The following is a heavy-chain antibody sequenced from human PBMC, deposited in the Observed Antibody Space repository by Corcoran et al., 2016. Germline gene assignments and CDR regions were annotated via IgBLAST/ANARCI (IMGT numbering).Heavy chain of an antibody. V-gene: IGHV4-39*07. Sequence: QLQLQESGPGLVKPSETLSLTCTVSGGSISSSSYYWGWIRQPPGKGLEWIGSIYYSGSTYYNPSLKSRVTISVDTSKNQFSLKLSSVTAADTAVYYCAGDSPGELLDPFDYWGQGTLVTVSS. D-gene: IGHD1-26*01. CDR1: GGSISSSSYY. J-gene: IGHJ4*02. CDR3: AGDSPGELLDPFDY. CDR2: IYYSGST.